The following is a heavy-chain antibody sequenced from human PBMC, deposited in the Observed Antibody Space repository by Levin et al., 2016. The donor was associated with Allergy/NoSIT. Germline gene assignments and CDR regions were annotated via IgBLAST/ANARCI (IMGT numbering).Heavy chain of an antibody. V-gene: IGHV1-69*13. Sequence: SVKVSCKASGGTFSSYAISWVRQAPGQGLEWMGGIIPIFGTANYAQKFQGRVTITADESTSTAYMELSSLRSEDTAVYYCARDPQQPVPDPSAPGNWFDPWGQGTLVTVSS. D-gene: IGHD6-13*01. J-gene: IGHJ5*02. CDR2: IIPIFGTA. CDR1: GGTFSSYA. CDR3: ARDPQQPVPDPSAPGNWFDP.